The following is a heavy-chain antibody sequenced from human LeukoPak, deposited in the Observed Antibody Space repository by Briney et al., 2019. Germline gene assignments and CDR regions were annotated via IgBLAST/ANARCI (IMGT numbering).Heavy chain of an antibody. CDR1: GFTFSSYA. CDR2: ISGSGGST. Sequence: GGSLRLSCAASGFTFSSYAMSWVRQAPGKGLEWVSAISGSGGSTYYADPVKGRFTISRDNSKNSLYLQMNSLRAEDTAVYFCARGGGAFDIWGQGTMVTVSS. D-gene: IGHD5-12*01. J-gene: IGHJ3*02. CDR3: ARGGGAFDI. V-gene: IGHV3-23*01.